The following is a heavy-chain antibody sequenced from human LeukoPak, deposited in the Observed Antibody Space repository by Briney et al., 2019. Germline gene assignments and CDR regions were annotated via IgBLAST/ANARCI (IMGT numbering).Heavy chain of an antibody. Sequence: PGGSLRLSCAASGFTFSIYAMSWVRHAPGKGREAPGKGLEWVSTIIASGHATYYPDSVRGRFTISRDNSKSTLHLQVDSLRAEDSALYYCAKWPEGATPKFHHWGQGTLVTVSS. CDR3: AKWPEGATPKFHH. CDR1: GFTFSIYA. CDR2: IIASGHAT. J-gene: IGHJ4*02. V-gene: IGHV3-23*01. D-gene: IGHD1-26*01.